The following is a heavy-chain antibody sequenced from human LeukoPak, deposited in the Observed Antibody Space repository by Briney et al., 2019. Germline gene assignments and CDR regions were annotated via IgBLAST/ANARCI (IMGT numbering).Heavy chain of an antibody. CDR1: GGSISIYY. J-gene: IGHJ4*02. CDR2: ISYSGST. Sequence: PSETLSLTCTVSGGSISIYYWSWIRQPPGKGLEWGGYISYSGSTNYNPSLKSRVTISGDTSKNQFSLKLSSVTAADTAVYYCAREGYCTNGECYRGNFDYWGQGTLVTVSS. CDR3: AREGYCTNGECYRGNFDY. V-gene: IGHV4-59*01. D-gene: IGHD2-8*01.